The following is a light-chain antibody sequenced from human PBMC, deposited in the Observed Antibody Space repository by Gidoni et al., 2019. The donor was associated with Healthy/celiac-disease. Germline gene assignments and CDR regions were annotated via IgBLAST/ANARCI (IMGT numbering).Light chain of an antibody. CDR1: QSISSW. CDR3: QQYNSYWT. Sequence: DIKMTQSPSTLSASVGDRVTITCRASQSISSWLAWYQQKPGNAPNLLIYKASSLESGVPSRFSGSGSGTEFTLTISSLQPDDFATYYCQQYNSYWTFGQGTKVEIK. J-gene: IGKJ1*01. V-gene: IGKV1-5*03. CDR2: KAS.